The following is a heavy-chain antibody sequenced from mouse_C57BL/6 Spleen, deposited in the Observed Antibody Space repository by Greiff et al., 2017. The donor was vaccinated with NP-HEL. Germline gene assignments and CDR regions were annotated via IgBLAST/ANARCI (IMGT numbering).Heavy chain of an antibody. D-gene: IGHD2-4*01. Sequence: QVQLQQPGAELVRPGTSVKLSCKASGYTFTSYWMHWVKQRPGQGLEWIGVIDPSDSYTNYNQKLKGKATLTVDTSSSTAYMQLSILTSEYSAVYSCASSRLENGLRRIFDYWGQGTTLTVSS. J-gene: IGHJ2*01. V-gene: IGHV1-59*01. CDR2: IDPSDSYT. CDR1: GYTFTSYW. CDR3: ASSRLENGLRRIFDY.